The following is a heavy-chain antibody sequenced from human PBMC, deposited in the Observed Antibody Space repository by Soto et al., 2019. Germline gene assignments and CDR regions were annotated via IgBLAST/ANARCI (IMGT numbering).Heavy chain of an antibody. J-gene: IGHJ6*02. Sequence: SETLSLTYSVSGGSFRGYYWSWIRQPPGKGLEWIGEINHSGSTNYNPSLKSRVTISVDTSKNQFSLKLSSVTAADTAVYYCARVNYYGSGSYYFYYYYGMDVWGQGTTVTVSS. CDR1: GGSFRGYY. D-gene: IGHD3-10*01. CDR3: ARVNYYGSGSYYFYYYYGMDV. CDR2: INHSGST. V-gene: IGHV4-34*01.